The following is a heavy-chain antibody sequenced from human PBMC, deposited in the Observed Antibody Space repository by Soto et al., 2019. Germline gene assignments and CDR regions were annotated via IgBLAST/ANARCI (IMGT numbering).Heavy chain of an antibody. D-gene: IGHD6-13*01. CDR1: QFSFSSYW. J-gene: IGHJ4*02. CDR3: VREPWGFSGTWYDY. V-gene: IGHV3-74*01. Sequence: GGSLRLSCAASQFSFSSYWMHWVRQVPGKGPAWVSRVNHDGSKTEYADSVKGRFTISRDNTNNTLYLQMNSLRVEDTAMYYCVREPWGFSGTWYDYWGQGTLVTVSS. CDR2: VNHDGSKT.